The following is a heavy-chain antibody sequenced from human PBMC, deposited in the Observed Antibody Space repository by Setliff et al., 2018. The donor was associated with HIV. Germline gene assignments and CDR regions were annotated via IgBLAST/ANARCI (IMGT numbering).Heavy chain of an antibody. Sequence: AGSLRLSCAAAEFTLSQYSVTWVRQAPGKGLEWVSSTSHSGRYIHHADSVKGRFTISRDNAKNLVYLEMNSLRAEDTAVYYCARVDVELNGVFCQMGVWGPGTTVTVSS. D-gene: IGHD1-7*01. J-gene: IGHJ6*02. CDR3: ARVDVELNGVFCQMGV. CDR1: EFTLSQYS. CDR2: TSHSGRYI. V-gene: IGHV3-21*01.